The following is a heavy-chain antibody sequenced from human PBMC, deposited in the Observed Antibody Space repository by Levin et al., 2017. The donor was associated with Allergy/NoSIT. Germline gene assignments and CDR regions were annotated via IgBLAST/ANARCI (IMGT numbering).Heavy chain of an antibody. CDR3: AKLREVGSGELLPLG. CDR1: GFTFSSYA. J-gene: IGHJ1*01. D-gene: IGHD3-10*01. Sequence: GGSLRLSCAASGFTFSSYAMNWVRQAPGKGLEWVSGISAIDGRAYYADSVKGRFTISRDSSKNAALLQMNMLRVEDTAVYYCAKLREVGSGELLPLGWGQGTLVTVAP. CDR2: ISAIDGRA. V-gene: IGHV3-23*01.